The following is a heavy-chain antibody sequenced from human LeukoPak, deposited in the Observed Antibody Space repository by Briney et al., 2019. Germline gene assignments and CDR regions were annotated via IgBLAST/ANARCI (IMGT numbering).Heavy chain of an antibody. Sequence: GASVKVSCKASGYTFTRDGISWVRQAPGQGLEWMGWISGHNDNTNYAQKLQDRVTMTTDTSTNTTYMELRILRSDDTAVYYCARTAPPGSGWADFDYWGQGTLVTVSS. CDR1: GYTFTRDG. D-gene: IGHD6-19*01. V-gene: IGHV1-18*01. J-gene: IGHJ4*02. CDR2: ISGHNDNT. CDR3: ARTAPPGSGWADFDY.